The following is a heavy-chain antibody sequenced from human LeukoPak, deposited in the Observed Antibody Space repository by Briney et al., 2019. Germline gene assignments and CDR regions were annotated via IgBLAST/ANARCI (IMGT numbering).Heavy chain of an antibody. J-gene: IGHJ4*02. CDR2: IYASGTT. D-gene: IGHD3/OR15-3a*01. Sequence: SETLSLTCTVSGGSVNNYYWSWVRQPAGKGLEWIGRIYASGTTRYNPSLQSRVTMSVDMSKNQFSLKLTSVTAADTAVYYCARQTGSGLFILPGGQGTLVTVSS. V-gene: IGHV4-4*07. CDR1: GGSVNNYY. CDR3: ARQTGSGLFILP.